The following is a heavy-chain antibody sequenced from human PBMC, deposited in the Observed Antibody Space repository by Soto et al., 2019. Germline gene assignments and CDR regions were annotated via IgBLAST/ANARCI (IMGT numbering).Heavy chain of an antibody. CDR3: ATSLWFGTQPEI. D-gene: IGHD3-10*01. V-gene: IGHV4-34*01. Sequence: SETLSLTCAVYGGSFVNNYWTWVRQPPGKGLEWIGEISPSGTTKYIPSLKSRGTISVDTSRKQFFLKVTSVSAADTAVYYCATSLWFGTQPEIWGPGTLVTVSS. CDR2: ISPSGTT. J-gene: IGHJ4*02. CDR1: GGSFVNNY.